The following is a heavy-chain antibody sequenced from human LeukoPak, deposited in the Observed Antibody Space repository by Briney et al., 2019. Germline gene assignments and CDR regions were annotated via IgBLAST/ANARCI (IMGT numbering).Heavy chain of an antibody. CDR3: AKDRGTVRGVTWDY. J-gene: IGHJ4*02. D-gene: IGHD3-10*01. CDR2: ISAIGGTT. CDR1: GFSFSNYA. V-gene: IGHV3-23*01. Sequence: GSLRLSCAASGFSFSNYAVSWVRQAPGKGLEWVSTISAIGGTTYYADSVKGRFTISRDNSKNTLFLQMNSLRAEDTAVYFCAKDRGTVRGVTWDYWGQGTLITVSS.